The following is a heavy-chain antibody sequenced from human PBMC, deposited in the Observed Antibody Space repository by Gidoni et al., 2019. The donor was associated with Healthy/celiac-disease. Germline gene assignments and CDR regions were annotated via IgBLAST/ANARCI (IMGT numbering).Heavy chain of an antibody. CDR3: ARGTVQQRARV. CDR2: INHSGST. CDR1: GGSFSGYY. J-gene: IGHJ4*02. Sequence: QVQLQQWGAGLSRPSETLSLTCAVYGGSFSGYYWSWIRKPPGKGLEWIGEINHSGSTNYHPSLQSRVTISVDTSKNQFSLKLSSVTAADTAVYYCARGTVQQRARVWGQGTLVTVSS. D-gene: IGHD6-13*01. V-gene: IGHV4-34*01.